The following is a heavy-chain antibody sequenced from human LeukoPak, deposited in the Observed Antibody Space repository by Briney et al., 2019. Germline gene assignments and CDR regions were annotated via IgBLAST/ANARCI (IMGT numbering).Heavy chain of an antibody. V-gene: IGHV3-74*01. CDR1: GFTFSSYW. CDR2: INPGGSSI. CDR3: AKDWYFGSGSPPLFDS. Sequence: GGSLRLSCAASGFTFSSYWMHWVRQVPGKGLVWVARINPGGSSITYADSVKGRFTISRDNAKNSLYLQMNSLRPKDTAFYYCAKDWYFGSGSPPLFDSWGQGTLVIVSS. D-gene: IGHD3-10*01. J-gene: IGHJ4*02.